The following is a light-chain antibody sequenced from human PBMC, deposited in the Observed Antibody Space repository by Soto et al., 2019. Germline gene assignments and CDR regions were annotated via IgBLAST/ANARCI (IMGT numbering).Light chain of an antibody. V-gene: IGKV3-11*01. CDR1: QSVSSS. J-gene: IGKJ5*01. Sequence: EIVLTQSPATLSLSPGERATLSCRASQSVSSSLAWYQQKLGQAPRLLIYEASDRATGIPARFSGSGSGTDFTLIISSLEPEDFAVYYCQQYGSSPPITFGQGRRLENK. CDR3: QQYGSSPPIT. CDR2: EAS.